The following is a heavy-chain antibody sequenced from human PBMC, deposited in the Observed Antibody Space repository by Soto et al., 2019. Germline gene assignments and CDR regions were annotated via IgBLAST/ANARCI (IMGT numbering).Heavy chain of an antibody. J-gene: IGHJ4*02. CDR2: ISSSSSYI. V-gene: IGHV3-21*01. D-gene: IGHD1-26*01. CDR3: ARVKSGRGSSDYYFDY. CDR1: GFTFSSYS. Sequence: EVQLVESGGGLVKPGGSLRLSCAASGFTFSSYSMNWVRQAPGKGLEWVSSISSSSSYIYYADSVKGRFTISRDNAKNSLYLKMNSLRAEDTAVYYCARVKSGRGSSDYYFDYWGQGTLVTVSS.